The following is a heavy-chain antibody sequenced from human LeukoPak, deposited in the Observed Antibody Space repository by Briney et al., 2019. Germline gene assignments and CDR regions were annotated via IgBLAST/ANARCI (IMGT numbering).Heavy chain of an antibody. CDR2: INPSGGST. V-gene: IGHV1-46*01. D-gene: IGHD2-2*01. Sequence: ASVKVSCKASGYTFTSYYMHWVRQAPGQGLEWMGIINPSGGSTSYAQKFQGRVTMTRDMSTSTVYMELSSLRSGDTAVYYCARAGGIVVVPAEAEFDPWGQGTLVTVSS. CDR1: GYTFTSYY. CDR3: ARAGGIVVVPAEAEFDP. J-gene: IGHJ5*02.